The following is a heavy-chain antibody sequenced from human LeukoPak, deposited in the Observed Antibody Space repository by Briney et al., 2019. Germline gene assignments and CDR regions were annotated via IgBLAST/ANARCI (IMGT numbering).Heavy chain of an antibody. V-gene: IGHV3-23*01. J-gene: IGHJ4*02. Sequence: PWGSLRLSCAVSGITLSNYGMSWVRLAPGKGLEWVAGISDRGSRTNYADSVKGRFTISRDNSKNTLYLQMSSLRAEDTAVYFCAKRGVVIRVILVGFHKEAYYFDSWGQGALVTVSS. D-gene: IGHD3-10*01. CDR1: GITLSNYG. CDR2: ISDRGSRT. CDR3: AKRGVVIRVILVGFHKEAYYFDS.